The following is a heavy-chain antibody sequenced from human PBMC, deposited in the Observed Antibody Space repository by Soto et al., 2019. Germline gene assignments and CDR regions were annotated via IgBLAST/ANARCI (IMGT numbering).Heavy chain of an antibody. CDR1: GGTFSSYT. V-gene: IGHV1-69*02. CDR3: ASQGGSIAVAGNQVVDY. Sequence: QVQLVQSGAEVKKPGSSVKVSCKASGGTFSSYTISWVRQAPGQGLEWMGRIIPILGIANYAQKFQGRVTITADKSTSTAYMELSSRRSEDTAVYYCASQGGSIAVAGNQVVDYWGQGTLVTVSS. CDR2: IIPILGIA. J-gene: IGHJ4*02. D-gene: IGHD6-19*01.